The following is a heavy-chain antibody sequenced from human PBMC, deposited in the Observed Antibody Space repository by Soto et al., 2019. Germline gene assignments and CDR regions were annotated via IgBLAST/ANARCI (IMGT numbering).Heavy chain of an antibody. CDR2: IYYSGST. CDR1: GGSICSGGYY. Sequence: SETLSLTCTVSGGSICSGGYYWSWIRQHPGKGLEWIGYIYYSGSTYYNPSLKSRVTISVDTSKNQFSLKLSSVTAADTAVYYCARAGIAAAGLDYWGQGTLVTVSS. J-gene: IGHJ4*02. CDR3: ARAGIAAAGLDY. D-gene: IGHD6-13*01. V-gene: IGHV4-31*03.